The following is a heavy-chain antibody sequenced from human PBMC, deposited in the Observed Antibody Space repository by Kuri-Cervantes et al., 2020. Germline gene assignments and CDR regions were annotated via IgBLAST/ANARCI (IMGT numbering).Heavy chain of an antibody. Sequence: GSLRLSCAVYGGSFSGYYWSWIRQPPGKGLEWIGEINHSGSTNYNPSLKSRVTISVDTSKNQFSLKLSSVTAADTAVYYCARVIDYGSGSYWDYWGQGTLVTVSS. CDR3: ARVIDYGSGSYWDY. CDR1: GGSFSGYY. V-gene: IGHV4-34*01. J-gene: IGHJ4*02. CDR2: INHSGST. D-gene: IGHD3-10*01.